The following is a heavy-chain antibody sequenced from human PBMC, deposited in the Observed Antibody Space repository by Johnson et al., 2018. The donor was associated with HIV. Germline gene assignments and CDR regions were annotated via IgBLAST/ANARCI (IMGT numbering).Heavy chain of an antibody. CDR1: GFSVSSNY. Sequence: QLVESGGGLVQPGGSLRLSCEVSGFSVSSNYMNWVRQAPGKGLEWVSVIYSGGRTFYADSVKGRFTISRDNSKNTLYRQMNSLRAEDTAVYYCAKGKDSSSWFDAFDIWGQGTMVTVSS. D-gene: IGHD6-13*01. CDR2: IYSGGRT. CDR3: AKGKDSSSWFDAFDI. J-gene: IGHJ3*02. V-gene: IGHV3-66*01.